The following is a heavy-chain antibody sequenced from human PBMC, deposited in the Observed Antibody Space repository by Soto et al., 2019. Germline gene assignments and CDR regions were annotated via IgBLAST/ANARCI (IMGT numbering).Heavy chain of an antibody. CDR2: ISSTTNYI. J-gene: IGHJ4*02. CDR1: GFTFTRYS. V-gene: IGHV3-21*01. Sequence: EVQLVESGGGLVKPGGYLRLSCAASGFTFTRYSMNWVRQAPGKGLEWVSSISSTTNYIYYADSMKGRFTVSRDNAQNSVYLEMNSLSAEDTAVYYCARESEDLTSNFDYWGQGTLVTVSS. CDR3: ARESEDLTSNFDY.